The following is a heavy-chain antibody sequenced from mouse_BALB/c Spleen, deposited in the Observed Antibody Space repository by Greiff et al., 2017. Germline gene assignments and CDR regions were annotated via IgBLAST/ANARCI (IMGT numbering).Heavy chain of an antibody. CDR1: GYTFSSYW. J-gene: IGHJ4*01. V-gene: IGHV1-9*01. CDR2: ILPGSGST. D-gene: IGHD2-3*01. Sequence: QVQLQQSGAELMKPGASVKISCKATGYTFSSYWIEWVKQRPGHGLEWIGEILPGSGSTNYNEKFKGKATFTADTSSNTAYMQLSSLTSEDSAVYYCARRFLSNAMDDWGQGTSVTVSS. CDR3: ARRFLSNAMDD.